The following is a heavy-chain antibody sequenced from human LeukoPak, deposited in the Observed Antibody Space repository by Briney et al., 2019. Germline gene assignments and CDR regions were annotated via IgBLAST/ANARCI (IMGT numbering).Heavy chain of an antibody. D-gene: IGHD3-10*01. J-gene: IGHJ5*02. CDR2: LYTSGST. CDR1: GDSISSGNTY. Sequence: SETLSLTCTVSGDSISSGNTYWHWIRQPAGKGLEWIGRLYTSGSTNYNPSLKSRVTISVDTSKNQFSLKLSSVTAADTAVYYCARRTLLWFGRFDPWGQGTLVTVSS. CDR3: ARRTLLWFGRFDP. V-gene: IGHV4-61*02.